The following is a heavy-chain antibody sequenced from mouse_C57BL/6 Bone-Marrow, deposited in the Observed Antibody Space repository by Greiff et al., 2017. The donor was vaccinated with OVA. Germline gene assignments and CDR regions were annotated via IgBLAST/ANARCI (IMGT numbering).Heavy chain of an antibody. V-gene: IGHV1-18*01. Sequence: EVQLQQSGPELVKPGASVKIPCKASGYTFTDYNMDWVKQSHGKSLEWIGDINPNNGGTIYNQKFKGKATLTVDKSSSTAYMELRSLTSEDTAVYYCARSFYYGYDEFAYWGQGTLVTVSA. CDR2: INPNNGGT. J-gene: IGHJ3*01. D-gene: IGHD2-2*01. CDR1: GYTFTDYN. CDR3: ARSFYYGYDEFAY.